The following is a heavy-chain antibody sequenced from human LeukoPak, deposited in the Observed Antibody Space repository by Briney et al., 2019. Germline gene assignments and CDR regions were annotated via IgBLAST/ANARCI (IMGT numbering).Heavy chain of an antibody. V-gene: IGHV3-74*01. D-gene: IGHD3-10*01. CDR1: GFTLSSYW. J-gene: IGHJ4*02. Sequence: GGSLRLSCAASGFTLSSYWMHWVRQAPGKGLVWVARINTNGSPTQYADSVKGRFTISRDNAKTTLYLQMNSLRDEDTAVYYCAKDLHYGSADYWGQGTLVTVSS. CDR3: AKDLHYGSADY. CDR2: INTNGSPT.